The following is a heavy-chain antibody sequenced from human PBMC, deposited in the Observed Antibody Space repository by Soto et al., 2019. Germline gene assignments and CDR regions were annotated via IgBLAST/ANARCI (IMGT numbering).Heavy chain of an antibody. CDR2: IYSGGST. Sequence: GVSLRLSCAASGFTVSSNYMSWVRQAPGKGLEWVSVIYSGGSTYYADSVKGRFTISRDNSKSTLYLQMNSMRAEDTAVYYCARSYSSSWSPFDYWGQGTLVTVSS. J-gene: IGHJ4*02. V-gene: IGHV3-53*01. CDR1: GFTVSSNY. D-gene: IGHD6-13*01. CDR3: ARSYSSSWSPFDY.